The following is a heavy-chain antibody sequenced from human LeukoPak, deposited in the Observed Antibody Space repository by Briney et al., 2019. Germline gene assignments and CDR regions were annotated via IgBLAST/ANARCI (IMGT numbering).Heavy chain of an antibody. V-gene: IGHV3-48*03. J-gene: IGHJ4*02. CDR2: ISSSGSTI. CDR3: ARDFYGGSDY. D-gene: IGHD4-23*01. CDR1: GFTVSSYE. Sequence: GGSLRLSCAVSGFTVSSYEMNWVRQAPGKGLDWVSYISSSGSTIYYADSVKGRFTISRDNAKNSLYLQLNSLRAEDTAVYYCARDFYGGSDYWGQGTLVTVSS.